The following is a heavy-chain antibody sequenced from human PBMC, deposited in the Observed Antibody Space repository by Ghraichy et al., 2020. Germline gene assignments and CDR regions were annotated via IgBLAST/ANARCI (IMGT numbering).Heavy chain of an antibody. D-gene: IGHD2-15*01. Sequence: GGSLRLSCAASGFTFSNYGMHWVRQAPGKGLEWVAVIWYDGSNKYYADSVKGRFTISRDNSKNTLYLQMNSLRAEDTAVYYCARDEKLYYFDYWGQGTLVTVSS. CDR2: IWYDGSNK. CDR1: GFTFSNYG. J-gene: IGHJ4*02. CDR3: ARDEKLYYFDY. V-gene: IGHV3-33*01.